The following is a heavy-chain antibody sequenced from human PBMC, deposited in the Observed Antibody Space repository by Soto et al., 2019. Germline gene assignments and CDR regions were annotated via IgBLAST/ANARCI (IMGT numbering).Heavy chain of an antibody. CDR2: IYYSGST. V-gene: IGHV4-30-4*01. D-gene: IGHD3-9*01. J-gene: IGHJ6*02. CDR3: ARVLRYSFGMDV. CDR1: GGSISSGDYY. Sequence: SETLSLTCTVSGGSISSGDYYWSWIRQPPGKGLEWIGYIYYSGSTYYNPSLKSRVTISVDTSKNQFSLKLSSVTAADTAVYYCARVLRYSFGMDVWGQGTTVTVSS.